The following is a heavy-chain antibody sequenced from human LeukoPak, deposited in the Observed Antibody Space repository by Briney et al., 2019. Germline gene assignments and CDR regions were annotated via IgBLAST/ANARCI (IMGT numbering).Heavy chain of an antibody. D-gene: IGHD6-19*01. Sequence: ASVKVSCTVSGYTLTELSMHWVRQAPGKGLEWMGGFDTEDGETIYAQTFQGRVTMTEDTSTDTAYMELSSLRSEDTAVYYCATGIAVAGTFDYWGQGTLVTVSS. CDR1: GYTLTELS. J-gene: IGHJ4*02. CDR2: FDTEDGET. V-gene: IGHV1-24*01. CDR3: ATGIAVAGTFDY.